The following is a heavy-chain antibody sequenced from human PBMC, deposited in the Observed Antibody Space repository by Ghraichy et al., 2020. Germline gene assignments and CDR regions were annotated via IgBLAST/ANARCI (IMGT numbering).Heavy chain of an antibody. CDR1: GYTLTELS. J-gene: IGHJ4*02. Sequence: ASVKVSCKVSGYTLTELSMHWVRQAPGKWLEWMGGFDPEDGETIYAQKFQGRVTMTEDTSTDTAYMELSSLRSEDTAVYYCATATYYDSSGYPFFDYWGQGTLVTVSS. CDR3: ATATYYDSSGYPFFDY. V-gene: IGHV1-24*01. CDR2: FDPEDGET. D-gene: IGHD3-22*01.